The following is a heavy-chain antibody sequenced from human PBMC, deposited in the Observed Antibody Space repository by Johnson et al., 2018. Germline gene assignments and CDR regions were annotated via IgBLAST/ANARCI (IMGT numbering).Heavy chain of an antibody. J-gene: IGHJ6*03. CDR1: GFTFSSYA. V-gene: IGHV3-23*04. CDR3: AKDAPDIVVVASAPYYMDV. D-gene: IGHD2-2*01. Sequence: VQLGQAGGGLVQPGGSRRLSCAASGFTFSSYAMSWVRQAPGKGLAWVSAISGSGGRTNYADSGKGRITISRDNSKNTRYLQMNSLRAEDTAVYYCAKDAPDIVVVASAPYYMDVWGKGTTVTVSS. CDR2: ISGSGGRT.